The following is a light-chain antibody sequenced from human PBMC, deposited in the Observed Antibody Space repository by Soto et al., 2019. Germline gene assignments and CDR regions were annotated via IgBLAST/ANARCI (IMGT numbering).Light chain of an antibody. J-gene: IGKJ1*01. V-gene: IGKV3-11*01. CDR2: DAS. CDR3: QQRSNWPT. CDR1: QSVSSY. Sequence: ILLTQSPANMSMFPGESTPLSCRASQSVSSYLAWYQQKPGQAPRLLIYDASNRATGIPARFSGSGSGTDFTLTISSLEPEDFAVYYCQQRSNWPTFGQGTKVDIK.